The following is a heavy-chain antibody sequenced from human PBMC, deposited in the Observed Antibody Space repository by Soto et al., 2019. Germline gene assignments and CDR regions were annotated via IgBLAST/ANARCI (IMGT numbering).Heavy chain of an antibody. CDR3: ARVRGETYDDILTGWVDDY. CDR2: ISAYNGNT. D-gene: IGHD3-9*01. Sequence: QVQLVQSGAEVKKPGASVKVSCKASGYTFTSYGISWVRQAPGQGLEWMGWISAYNGNTNYAQKLQGRVTMTTDTSTSTAYMELRSLRSDDTAVYYCARVRGETYDDILTGWVDDYWGQGTLVTVSS. CDR1: GYTFTSYG. J-gene: IGHJ4*02. V-gene: IGHV1-18*01.